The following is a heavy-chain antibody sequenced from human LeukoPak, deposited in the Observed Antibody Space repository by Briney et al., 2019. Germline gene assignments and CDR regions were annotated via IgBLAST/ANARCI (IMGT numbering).Heavy chain of an antibody. CDR2: INPISGGT. CDR3: ARYCSSTSCYSDY. D-gene: IGHD2-2*01. CDR1: GYTFTGYY. V-gene: IGHV1-2*06. J-gene: IGHJ4*02. Sequence: GASVKVSCKASGYTFTGYYMHWVRQDPGQGHENMGRINPISGGTVYAKKFQGRVTMTRDTSITTAYMEMTSLTSDDTAVYYCARYCSSTSCYSDYWGQGTLVTVSS.